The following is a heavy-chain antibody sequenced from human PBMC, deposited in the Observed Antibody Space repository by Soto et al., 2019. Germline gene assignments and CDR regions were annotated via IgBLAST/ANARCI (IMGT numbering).Heavy chain of an antibody. D-gene: IGHD3-22*01. CDR1: GFTFSSYG. CDR2: ISYDGSNK. V-gene: IGHV3-30*03. Sequence: GGSLRLSCAASGFTFSSYGMHWVRQAPGKGLEWVAVISYDGSNKYYADSVKGRFTISRDNSKNTLYLQMNSLRAEDTAVYYSAALGGVITSRVGSHWFAPWGQGTLVTVSS. CDR3: AALGGVITSRVGSHWFAP. J-gene: IGHJ5*02.